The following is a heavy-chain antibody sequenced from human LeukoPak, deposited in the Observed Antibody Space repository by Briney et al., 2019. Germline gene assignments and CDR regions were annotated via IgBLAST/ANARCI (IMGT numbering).Heavy chain of an antibody. Sequence: SVKVSCKASGYTFTGYYMHWVRQAPGQGLEWMGGIIPIFGTANYAQKFQGRVTITADKSTSTAYMELSSLRSEDTAVYYCATLCSGGSCYSYGWFDPWGQGTLVTVSS. CDR1: GYTFTGYY. CDR2: IIPIFGTA. CDR3: ATLCSGGSCYSYGWFDP. V-gene: IGHV1-69*06. D-gene: IGHD2-15*01. J-gene: IGHJ5*02.